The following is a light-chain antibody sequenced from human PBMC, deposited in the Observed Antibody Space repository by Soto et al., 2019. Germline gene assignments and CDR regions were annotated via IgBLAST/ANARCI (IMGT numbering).Light chain of an antibody. V-gene: IGLV2-14*01. CDR1: SSDVGGYNY. J-gene: IGLJ2*01. CDR3: SSYTSSSTVL. CDR2: EVS. Sequence: QSALTQPASVSGSPGQSITISCTGTSSDVGGYNYVSWYQHHPGKAPKLMIYEVSNRPSGVSNRFSGSKSGNTASLNISGLQAEDEGDYYCSSYTSSSTVLFGGGTKVTVL.